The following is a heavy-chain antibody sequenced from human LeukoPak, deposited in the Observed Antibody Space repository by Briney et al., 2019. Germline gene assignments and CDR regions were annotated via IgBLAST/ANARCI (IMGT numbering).Heavy chain of an antibody. J-gene: IGHJ3*02. CDR3: ARDVDTAMVTGGGTAFDI. D-gene: IGHD5-18*01. CDR2: ISYDGSNK. Sequence: PGGSLRLSCAASGFTFSSYAMHWVRQAPGKGLEWVAVISYDGSNKYYADSVKGRFTISRDNSKNTLYLQMNSLRAEDTAVYYCARDVDTAMVTGGGTAFDIWGQGTMVTVSS. V-gene: IGHV3-30-3*01. CDR1: GFTFSSYA.